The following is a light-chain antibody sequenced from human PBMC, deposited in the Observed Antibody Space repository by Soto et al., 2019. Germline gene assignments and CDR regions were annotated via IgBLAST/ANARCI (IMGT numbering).Light chain of an antibody. J-gene: IGLJ2*01. CDR2: STT. CDR3: LLYYGGAHVV. V-gene: IGLV7-43*01. Sequence: QTVVTQEPSMTVSPGGTVTLTCASSSGVVTSDNYPHWFQQKPGQAPRALIYSTTFKHSWTPARFSGSLLGGKAALTLSSVQAEDEYEYYCLLYYGGAHVVFGGGTKVTVL. CDR1: SGVVTSDNY.